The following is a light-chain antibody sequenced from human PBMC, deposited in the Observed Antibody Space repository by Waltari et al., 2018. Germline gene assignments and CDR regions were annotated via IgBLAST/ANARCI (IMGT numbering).Light chain of an antibody. CDR2: EVS. CDR3: CAFAGRGIYV. J-gene: IGLJ1*01. CDR1: SSNVGSYPL. Sequence: SVLTQPASVSGSPGQSITISCTETSSNVGSYPLLSWYQRHPGGAPKLLIYEVSERPSGVSNRFSGSKSGKTASLTISGLQAEDEADYYCCAFAGRGIYVFGTGTQVTVL. V-gene: IGLV2-23*02.